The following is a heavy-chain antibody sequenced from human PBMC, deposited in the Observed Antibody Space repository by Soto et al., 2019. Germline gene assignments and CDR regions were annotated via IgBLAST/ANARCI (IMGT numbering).Heavy chain of an antibody. CDR1: RFNFSAAW. CDR3: ATVPYGSGPT. CDR2: IKPKSEGETA. V-gene: IGHV3-15*07. Sequence: EMQLVQSGGGLVKPGGSLRLSCVASRFNFSAAWLNWIRQAPGKGLEWVGRIKPKSEGETADYTAPVRGRFTISRDDSQNTLHLQMDGLKTEDTAVYYCATVPYGSGPTWGLGVLVTVSS. D-gene: IGHD6-19*01. J-gene: IGHJ4*02.